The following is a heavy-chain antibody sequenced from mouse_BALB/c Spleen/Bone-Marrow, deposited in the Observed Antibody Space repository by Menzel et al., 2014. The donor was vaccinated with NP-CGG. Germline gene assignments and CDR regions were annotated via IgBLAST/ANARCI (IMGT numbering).Heavy chain of an antibody. V-gene: IGHV1-77*01. CDR3: ARAASLDY. J-gene: IGHJ4*01. CDR2: IYPGSGNT. Sequence: VQLQQSGAELARPGASVKLSCKASGYTFTDYYVSWVKQRTGQGLEWIGEIYPGSGNTYYNEKFKGKATLTADRSSSTAYMQPSSLTSEDSAVYFCARAASLDYWGQGTSVTVSS. CDR1: GYTFTDYY.